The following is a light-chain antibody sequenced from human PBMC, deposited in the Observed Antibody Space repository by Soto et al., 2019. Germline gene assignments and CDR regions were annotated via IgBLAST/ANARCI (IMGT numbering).Light chain of an antibody. CDR1: QSVSANY. V-gene: IGKV3-20*01. Sequence: EIVLTQSPGTLSLSPGERATLSCRASQSVSANYLAWYQQKPGQAPRFLIYGASSRATGIPDRFSGSGSGTDFTLTISRLEPDDFSVYYCQQYGSSPPTFGQGTKVEI. J-gene: IGKJ1*01. CDR3: QQYGSSPPT. CDR2: GAS.